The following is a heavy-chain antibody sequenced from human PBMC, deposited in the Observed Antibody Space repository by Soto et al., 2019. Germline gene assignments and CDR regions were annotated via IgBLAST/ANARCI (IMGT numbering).Heavy chain of an antibody. V-gene: IGHV1-18*01. CDR2: VSAHNGNT. CDR1: GYTFSSYG. J-gene: IGHJ6*02. Sequence: QVPLVQSGGEVKRPGASVKVSCQASGYTFSSYGISWVRQAPGQGLQWMGWVSAHNGNTKYAQILQARLTLTTDTPTCTAYLDLRSPSSDDSAVYSYARDSPYNGFWGDVMELYSYSMDVWGQGTTVSFSS. CDR3: ARDSPYNGFWGDVMELYSYSMDV. D-gene: IGHD3-3*01.